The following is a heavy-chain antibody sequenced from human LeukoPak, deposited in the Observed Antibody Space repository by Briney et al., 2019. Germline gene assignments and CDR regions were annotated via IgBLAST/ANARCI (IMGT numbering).Heavy chain of an antibody. V-gene: IGHV3-11*01. CDR3: ARDPGRPPYYYYGMDV. Sequence: GGSLRLSCAASGFTFSDYYMSWIRQAPGKGLEWVSYISSSGSTIYYADSVKGRFTISRDNAKNSLYLQMNSLRAEDTAVYYCARDPGRPPYYYYGMDVWGQGTTVTVSS. J-gene: IGHJ6*02. CDR2: ISSSGSTI. CDR1: GFTFSDYY.